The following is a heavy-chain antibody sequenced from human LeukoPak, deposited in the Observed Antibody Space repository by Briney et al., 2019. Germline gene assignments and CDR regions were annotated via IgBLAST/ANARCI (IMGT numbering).Heavy chain of an antibody. V-gene: IGHV3-23*01. CDR2: ISGSGGST. CDR3: AKGGYSYGYDY. Sequence: PGRSLRLSCAASGFTFSSYAMHWVRQAPGKGLEWVSAISGSGGSTYYADSVKGRFTISRDNSKNALYLQMNSLRAEDTAVYYCAKGGYSYGYDYWGQGTLVTVSS. CDR1: GFTFSSYA. J-gene: IGHJ4*02. D-gene: IGHD5-18*01.